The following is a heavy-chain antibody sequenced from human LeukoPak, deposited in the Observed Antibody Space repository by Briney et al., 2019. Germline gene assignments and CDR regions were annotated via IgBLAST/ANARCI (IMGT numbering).Heavy chain of an antibody. Sequence: AGGSLRLSCTASGFTFGGYAMSWFRQAPGKGLEWVGFIRSKAYGGTTEYAASVKGRFTISRDDSKSIAYLQMNSLKTEDTAVYYCTRDPDYVWGSYRAYWGQGTLVTVSS. CDR3: TRDPDYVWGSYRAY. CDR2: IRSKAYGGTT. V-gene: IGHV3-49*03. CDR1: GFTFGGYA. D-gene: IGHD3-16*01. J-gene: IGHJ4*02.